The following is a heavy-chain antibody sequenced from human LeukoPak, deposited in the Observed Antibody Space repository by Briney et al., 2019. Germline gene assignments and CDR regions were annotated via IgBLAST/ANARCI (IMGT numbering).Heavy chain of an antibody. D-gene: IGHD3-22*01. V-gene: IGHV3-23*01. CDR3: AKGLTVMIY. J-gene: IGHJ4*02. Sequence: GGSLKLSCAASGFTFSSYAMSWVRQAPGKGLEWISTSIGSGTTYYADYVKGRFNISRDNYKNTMYLQMNSLRAEDTAVYYCAKGLTVMIYWGQGTLVTVSS. CDR2: SIGSGTT. CDR1: GFTFSSYA.